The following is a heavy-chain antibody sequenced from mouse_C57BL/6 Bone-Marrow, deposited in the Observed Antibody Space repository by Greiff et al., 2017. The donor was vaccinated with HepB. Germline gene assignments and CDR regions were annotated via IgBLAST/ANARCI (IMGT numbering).Heavy chain of an antibody. V-gene: IGHV5-17*01. J-gene: IGHJ2*01. CDR1: GFTFSDYG. Sequence: VQLKESGGGLVKPGGSLKLSCAASGFTFSDYGMHWVRQAPEKGLEWVAYISGGSSTIYYADTVKGRFTITRDNAKNTLFLQMTRLRSEDTAMYYGARGDSSGYLYYFDDWGQGTTLSVAT. CDR2: ISGGSSTI. CDR3: ARGDSSGYLYYFDD. D-gene: IGHD3-2*02.